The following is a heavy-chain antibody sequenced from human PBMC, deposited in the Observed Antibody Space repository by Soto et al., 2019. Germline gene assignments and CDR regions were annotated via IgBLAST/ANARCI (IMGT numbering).Heavy chain of an antibody. D-gene: IGHD3-3*01. J-gene: IGHJ6*02. CDR1: GFTFDNYG. CDR2: ITGAGGST. CDR3: AEGHSDSFGNYDYFGMDV. Sequence: GGSLRLSCAASGFTFDNYGMSWVRQAPGKGLEWIGAITGAGGSTYNADSVKGRFTISRDNSKKTVYLQVDSLRVEDTAVYYCAEGHSDSFGNYDYFGMDVWGQGTPVTVSS. V-gene: IGHV3-23*01.